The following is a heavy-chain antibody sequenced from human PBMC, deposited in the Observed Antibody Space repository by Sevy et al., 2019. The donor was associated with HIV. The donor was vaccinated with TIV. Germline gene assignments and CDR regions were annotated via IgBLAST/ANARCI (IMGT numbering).Heavy chain of an antibody. Sequence: ASVKVSCKASGYTFTSYDINWVRQATGQGLEWMGWMNPNTGNKGYAQNFQGRVTMTRDTSTSTAYMELRSRRSDDTAIYYCTRVRALNYYDTSVSMEYNWFDPWGQGTMVTVSS. CDR3: TRVRALNYYDTSVSMEYNWFDP. V-gene: IGHV1-8*02. D-gene: IGHD3-22*01. CDR2: MNPNTGNK. CDR1: GYTFTSYD. J-gene: IGHJ5*02.